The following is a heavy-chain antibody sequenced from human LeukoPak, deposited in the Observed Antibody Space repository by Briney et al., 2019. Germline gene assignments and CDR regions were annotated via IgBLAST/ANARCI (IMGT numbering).Heavy chain of an antibody. J-gene: IGHJ4*02. Sequence: GGSLRLSCAASGFTFSSYSMNWVRQAPGKGLEWVSSISSSSSYIYYADSVKGRFTISRDNAKNSLYLQMNSLGAEDTAVYYCARPAYCGGDCPSDYWGQGTLVTVSS. CDR1: GFTFSSYS. CDR3: ARPAYCGGDCPSDY. D-gene: IGHD2-21*02. V-gene: IGHV3-21*01. CDR2: ISSSSSYI.